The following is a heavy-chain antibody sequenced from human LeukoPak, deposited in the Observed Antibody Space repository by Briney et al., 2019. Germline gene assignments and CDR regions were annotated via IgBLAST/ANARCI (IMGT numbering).Heavy chain of an antibody. CDR3: AKDIRPGLHDAFDI. CDR1: GFTFSSYA. Sequence: GGSLRLSCAASGFTFSSYAMSWVRQAPRKGLEWVSLISWDGGSTYYADSVKGRFTISRDNSKNSLYLQMNSLRAEDTALYYCAKDIRPGLHDAFDIWGQGTMVTVSS. V-gene: IGHV3-43D*04. D-gene: IGHD2-15*01. J-gene: IGHJ3*02. CDR2: ISWDGGST.